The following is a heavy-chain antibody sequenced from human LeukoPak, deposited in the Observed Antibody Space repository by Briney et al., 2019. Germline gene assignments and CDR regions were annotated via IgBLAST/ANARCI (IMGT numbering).Heavy chain of an antibody. V-gene: IGHV1-24*01. D-gene: IGHD6-19*01. Sequence: ASVKVSCKVSGYTLTELSMHWVRQAPGKGLEWMGGFDPEDGETIYAQKFQGRVTMTRDTSISTAYMELSRLRSDDTAVYYCARDPSSGWYYFDYWGQGTLVTVSS. J-gene: IGHJ4*02. CDR3: ARDPSSGWYYFDY. CDR2: FDPEDGET. CDR1: GYTLTELS.